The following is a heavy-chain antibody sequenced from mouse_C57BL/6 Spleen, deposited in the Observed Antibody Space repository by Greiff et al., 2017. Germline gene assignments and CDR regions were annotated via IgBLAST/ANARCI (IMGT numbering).Heavy chain of an antibody. J-gene: IGHJ4*01. CDR2: IDPENGDT. V-gene: IGHV14-4*01. CDR3: TCYDYLYYYAMDY. D-gene: IGHD2-4*01. Sequence: EVQLQQSGAELVRPGASVKLSCTASGFNIKDDYMHWVKQRPEHGLEWIGWIDPENGDTAYASKFQGKATIKADTSSNTAYLQLSSLTSEDTAVYDCTCYDYLYYYAMDYWGKGTSVTVSS. CDR1: GFNIKDDY.